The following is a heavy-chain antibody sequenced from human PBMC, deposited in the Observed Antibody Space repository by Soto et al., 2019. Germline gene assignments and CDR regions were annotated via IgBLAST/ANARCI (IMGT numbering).Heavy chain of an antibody. Sequence: QITLKESGPTLVKPTQTLTLTCTFSGVSLSTSGVGVGWIRQPPGKALEGLALIYWDDDKRYSPSLKSRLTITKDSAKNQGVLTMTNMDPVDTATYFCAHTDKDYDYIWGSYRTQGAFDIWCQGTMVTVSS. CDR2: IYWDDDK. D-gene: IGHD3-16*02. CDR1: GVSLSTSGVG. CDR3: AHTDKDYDYIWGSYRTQGAFDI. J-gene: IGHJ3*02. V-gene: IGHV2-5*02.